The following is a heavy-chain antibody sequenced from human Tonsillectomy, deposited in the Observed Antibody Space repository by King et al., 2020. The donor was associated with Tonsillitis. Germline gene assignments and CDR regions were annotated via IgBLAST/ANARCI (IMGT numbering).Heavy chain of an antibody. CDR3: AREKWLASIDY. V-gene: IGHV4-59*01. Sequence: QLQESGPGLVKPSETLSLTCTVSGDSISSYYWSWIRQPPGKGLEWIWYIYYTGSTNYNPSLKSRVTISVDTSKNQFSLKLSSVTAADTAVYYCAREKWLASIDYWGQGTLVTVSS. CDR2: IYYTGST. D-gene: IGHD6-19*01. CDR1: GDSISSYY. J-gene: IGHJ4*02.